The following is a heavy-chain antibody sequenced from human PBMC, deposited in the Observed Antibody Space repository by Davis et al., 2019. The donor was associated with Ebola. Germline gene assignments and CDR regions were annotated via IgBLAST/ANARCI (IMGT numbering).Heavy chain of an antibody. CDR2: MNPNSGNT. CDR1: GYTFTSYD. D-gene: IGHD2-21*01. J-gene: IGHJ4*02. CDR3: ARDPSDEGILWWWNYFDY. V-gene: IGHV1-8*01. Sequence: ASVKVSCKASGYTFTSYDINWVRQATGQGLEWMGWMNPNSGNTGYAQKFQGRVTMTRDTSTSTVYMELSSLRSEDTAVYYCARDPSDEGILWWWNYFDYWGQGTLVTVSS.